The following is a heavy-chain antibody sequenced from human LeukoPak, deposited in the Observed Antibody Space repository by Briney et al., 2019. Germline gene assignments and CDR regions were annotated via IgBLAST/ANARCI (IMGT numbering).Heavy chain of an antibody. Sequence: GGSLRLSCAASGFTFSNAWMSWVRQAPGKGLEWVGRIRSNTGGGTTDYAAPVKGRFTISRDDSKNTLYLQMNSLKTEDTAAYYCTTVGQSGYYDSSGYYYFDFWGQGTLVTVSS. J-gene: IGHJ4*02. CDR2: IRSNTGGGTT. CDR1: GFTFSNAW. CDR3: TTVGQSGYYDSSGYYYFDF. D-gene: IGHD3-22*01. V-gene: IGHV3-15*01.